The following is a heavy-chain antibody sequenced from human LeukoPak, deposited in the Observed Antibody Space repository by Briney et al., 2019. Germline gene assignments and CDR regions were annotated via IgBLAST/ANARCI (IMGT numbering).Heavy chain of an antibody. V-gene: IGHV3-23*01. J-gene: IGHJ4*02. Sequence: GGSLRLSCAASGFTFSSYAMSWVRQAPGKGLEWVSAISSSGSGTYYADSVKGRFAISRDSSKNTLYLQMNSLRAEDTAVYYCAKDGYSYGYTYYFDYWGQGTLVTVSS. CDR3: AKDGYSYGYTYYFDY. D-gene: IGHD5-18*01. CDR1: GFTFSSYA. CDR2: ISSSGSGT.